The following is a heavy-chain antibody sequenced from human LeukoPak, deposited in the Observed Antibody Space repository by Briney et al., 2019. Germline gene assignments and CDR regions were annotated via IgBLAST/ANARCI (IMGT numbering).Heavy chain of an antibody. CDR1: GGSISSSYYY. V-gene: IGHV4-61*02. CDR3: ARDPKFHSSGYYAYYFDY. D-gene: IGHD3-22*01. CDR2: IYTIGST. Sequence: PSETLSLTCTVSGGSISSSYYYWNWIRQPAGKGLEWIGRIYTIGSTNYNPSLKSRVTISVDTSKNQFSLKLTSVTAADTAVYYCARDPKFHSSGYYAYYFDYWGQGTLVTVSS. J-gene: IGHJ4*02.